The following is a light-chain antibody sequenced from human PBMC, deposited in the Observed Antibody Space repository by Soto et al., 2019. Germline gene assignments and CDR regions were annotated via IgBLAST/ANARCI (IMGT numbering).Light chain of an antibody. Sequence: DIVLTQSPTTLSLSPGERATLSCRASQSVSTYLAWYHQKPGQAPRLLIYDASNKATGIPARFSGSGSGTDFTLTISSLEPEDFAVYYCQQRSDWPWTFGQGTQVEIK. CDR2: DAS. J-gene: IGKJ1*01. V-gene: IGKV3-11*01. CDR1: QSVSTY. CDR3: QQRSDWPWT.